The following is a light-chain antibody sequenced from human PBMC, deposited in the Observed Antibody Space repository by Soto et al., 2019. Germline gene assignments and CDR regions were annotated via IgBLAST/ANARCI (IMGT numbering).Light chain of an antibody. CDR1: QSVSSNY. V-gene: IGKV3-20*01. J-gene: IGKJ1*01. CDR2: AAS. Sequence: EIVLTQSPGTLSLSPGERPTISCRASQSVSSNYLAWYQQKPGQAPRPLIYAASNRASGIPDRFGGSGSGADFTLTVSSLEPEDFAVYYCQQYGSAPWTFGQGTKVEI. CDR3: QQYGSAPWT.